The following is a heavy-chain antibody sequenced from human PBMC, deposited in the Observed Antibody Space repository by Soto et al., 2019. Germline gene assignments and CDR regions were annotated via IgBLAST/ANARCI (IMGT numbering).Heavy chain of an antibody. CDR2: IKSKTDGGTT. D-gene: IGHD4-17*01. CDR1: GFTFCNAG. Sequence: PGGSLRLSCAASGFTFCNAGMSWVRQAPGKGLEWVGRIKSKTDGGTTDYAAPVKGRFTISRDDSKNTLYLQMNSLKTEDTAVYYCTTGSGSTVTTDYYYYMDVWGKGTTVTVSS. V-gene: IGHV3-15*01. J-gene: IGHJ6*03. CDR3: TTGSGSTVTTDYYYYMDV.